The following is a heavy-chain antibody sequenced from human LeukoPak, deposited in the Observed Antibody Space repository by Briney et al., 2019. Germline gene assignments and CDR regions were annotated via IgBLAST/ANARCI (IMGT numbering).Heavy chain of an antibody. J-gene: IGHJ4*02. Sequence: SETLSLTCTVSGGSISSSSYYWGWIRQPPGKGLEWIGSIYYSGSTYYNPSLKSRVTISVDTSKNQFSLKLSSVTAADTAVYYCARAPDIVVVPAAGDYFDYWGQGTLVTVSS. CDR2: IYYSGST. CDR1: GGSISSSSYY. D-gene: IGHD2-2*01. V-gene: IGHV4-39*07. CDR3: ARAPDIVVVPAAGDYFDY.